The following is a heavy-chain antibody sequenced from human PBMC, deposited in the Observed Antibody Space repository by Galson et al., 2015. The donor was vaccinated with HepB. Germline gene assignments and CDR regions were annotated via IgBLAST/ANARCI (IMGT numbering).Heavy chain of an antibody. D-gene: IGHD5-12*01. Sequence: ETLSLTCAVYGGSFSGYYWSWIRQPPGKGLEWIGEINHSGSTNYNPSLKSRVTISVDTSKNQFSLKLSSVTAADTAVYYCARIKWLRLIDYWGQGTLVTVSS. CDR3: ARIKWLRLIDY. V-gene: IGHV4-34*01. J-gene: IGHJ4*02. CDR2: INHSGST. CDR1: GGSFSGYY.